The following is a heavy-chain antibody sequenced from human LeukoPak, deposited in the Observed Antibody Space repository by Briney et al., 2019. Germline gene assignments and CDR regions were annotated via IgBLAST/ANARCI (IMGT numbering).Heavy chain of an antibody. CDR3: ARAYSVRYGLGYYYMDV. Sequence: GGSLRLSCAASGFTFSNHAMYWVRQAPGKGLEWVSGFSGSGDNIYYADSVKGRFTISRDNAKKLLYLQMNSLRAEDTAVYYCARAYSVRYGLGYYYMDVWGKGTTVTISS. D-gene: IGHD1-26*01. J-gene: IGHJ6*03. CDR2: FSGSGDNI. CDR1: GFTFSNHA. V-gene: IGHV3-23*01.